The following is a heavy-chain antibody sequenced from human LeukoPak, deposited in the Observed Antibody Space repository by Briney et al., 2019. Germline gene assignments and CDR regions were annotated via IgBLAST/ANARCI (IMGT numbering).Heavy chain of an antibody. D-gene: IGHD3-3*01. CDR1: GYTFTSYG. CDR2: ISAYNGNT. J-gene: IGHJ3*02. V-gene: IGHV1-18*01. Sequence: ASVKVSCKASGYTFTSYGISWVRQAPGQGLEWMGWISAYNGNTNYAQKLQGRVAMTTDTSTSTAYMELRSLRSDDTAVYYCARKGFSEWRDAFDIWGQGTMVTVSS. CDR3: ARKGFSEWRDAFDI.